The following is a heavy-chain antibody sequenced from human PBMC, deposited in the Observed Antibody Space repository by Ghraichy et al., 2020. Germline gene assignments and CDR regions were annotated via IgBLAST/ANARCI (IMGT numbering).Heavy chain of an antibody. D-gene: IGHD5-18*01. CDR1: GGSFSGYY. Sequence: SETLSLTCAVYGGSFSGYYWSWIRQPPGKGLEWIGEINHSGSTNYNPSLKSRVTISVDTSKNQFSLKLSSVTAADTAVYYCARGPRTWIQLWRYFDYWGQGTLVTVSS. CDR2: INHSGST. CDR3: ARGPRTWIQLWRYFDY. V-gene: IGHV4-34*01. J-gene: IGHJ4*02.